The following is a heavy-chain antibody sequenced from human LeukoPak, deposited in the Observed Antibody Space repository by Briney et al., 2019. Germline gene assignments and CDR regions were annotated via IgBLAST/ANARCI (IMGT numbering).Heavy chain of an antibody. V-gene: IGHV3-30*04. CDR1: GFTFSSYA. Sequence: GRSLRLSCAASGFTFSSYAMHWVRQAPGKGLEWVAVISYDGSNKYYADSVKGRFTISRDNSKNTLYLQMNSLRAEDMAVYYCARESLQSNDYGDYYDYWGQGTLVTVSS. CDR3: ARESLQSNDYGDYYDY. J-gene: IGHJ4*02. D-gene: IGHD4-17*01. CDR2: ISYDGSNK.